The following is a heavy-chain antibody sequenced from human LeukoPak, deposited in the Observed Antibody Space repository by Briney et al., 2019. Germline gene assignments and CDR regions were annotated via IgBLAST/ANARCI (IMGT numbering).Heavy chain of an antibody. CDR2: IKQDGSEK. V-gene: IGHV3-7*01. CDR3: AITTLQSYFDY. D-gene: IGHD4-11*01. CDR1: GFTFSSYW. J-gene: IGHJ4*02. Sequence: GGSLRLSCAASGFTFSSYWMSWVRQAPGKGLEWVANIKQDGSEKYYVDSVKGRFTISRDNAKNSLYLQMNSLRAEDTAVYYCAITTLQSYFDYWGQGTLVTVSS.